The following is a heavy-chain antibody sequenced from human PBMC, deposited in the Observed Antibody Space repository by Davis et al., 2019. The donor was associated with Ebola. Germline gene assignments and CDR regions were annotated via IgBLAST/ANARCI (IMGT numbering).Heavy chain of an antibody. CDR1: GFSVSDKY. V-gene: IGHV3-53*01. Sequence: GGSLRLSCAASGFSVSDKYMSWVRQAPGKGLEWVSVIYTDGRMYHADSVKGRFTISRDNSKNTVYLQINSLRAEDTAVYFCARGVAVGGFYFEYWGQGTLVTVSS. CDR3: ARGVAVGGFYFEY. D-gene: IGHD6-19*01. J-gene: IGHJ4*02. CDR2: IYTDGRM.